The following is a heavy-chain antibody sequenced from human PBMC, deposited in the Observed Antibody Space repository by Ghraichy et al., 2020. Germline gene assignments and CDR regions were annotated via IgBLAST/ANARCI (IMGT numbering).Heavy chain of an antibody. D-gene: IGHD6-19*01. CDR2: INTGGAYT. CDR3: GRDVQRIAVAGTAADH. CDR1: GLTFSSYN. V-gene: IGHV3-21*01. J-gene: IGHJ4*02. Sequence: GGSLRLSCAASGLTFSSYNMNWVRQAPGKGLEWVSSINTGGAYTYYADSVKGRFSISRDNAKKSLYLQMNSLRAEDTAVYYCGRDVQRIAVAGTAADHWGQGTLVTVSS.